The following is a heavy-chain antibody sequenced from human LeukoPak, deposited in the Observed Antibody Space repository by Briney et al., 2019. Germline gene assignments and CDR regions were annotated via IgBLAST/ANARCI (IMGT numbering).Heavy chain of an antibody. CDR2: ISGSGGST. CDR1: GFTFSSYA. Sequence: GGSLRLSCAASGFTFSSYAMSWVRQAPGKGLEWVSAISGSGGSTYYADSVKGRFTISRDNSKNTLYLQMNSLRAEDTAVYYCARVNSRGFLYYYYYYMDVWGKGTTVTISS. J-gene: IGHJ6*03. CDR3: ARVNSRGFLYYYYYYMDV. D-gene: IGHD3-10*01. V-gene: IGHV3-23*01.